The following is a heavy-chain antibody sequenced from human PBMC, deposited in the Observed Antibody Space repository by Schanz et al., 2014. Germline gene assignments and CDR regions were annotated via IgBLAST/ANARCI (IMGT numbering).Heavy chain of an antibody. J-gene: IGHJ4*02. CDR1: GYSFAAFF. CDR2: INIYKGNT. Sequence: QVQLVQSGAEVRKPGASVRVSCKASGYSFAAFFIHWVRQTPGQGLEWMGWINIYKGNTNYAQKLQDRVTITADTSTSTAYMELRSLRSDDTAVYYCARERGDYRRLDCWGQGTLVTVSS. V-gene: IGHV1-18*04. CDR3: ARERGDYRRLDC. D-gene: IGHD4-17*01.